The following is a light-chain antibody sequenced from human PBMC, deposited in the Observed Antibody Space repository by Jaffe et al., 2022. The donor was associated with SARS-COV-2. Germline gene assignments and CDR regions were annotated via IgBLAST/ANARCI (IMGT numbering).Light chain of an antibody. J-gene: IGLJ2*01. CDR3: QSADIPHVV. CDR1: ALPKQY. CDR2: KDS. V-gene: IGLV3-25*03. Sequence: SYELTQPPSVSVSPGQTARITCSGDALPKQYAYWYQQKPGQAPVLVIYKDSERPSGIPERFSGSSSGTTVTLTISGVQAEDEADYYCQSADIPHVVFGGGTKLTVL.